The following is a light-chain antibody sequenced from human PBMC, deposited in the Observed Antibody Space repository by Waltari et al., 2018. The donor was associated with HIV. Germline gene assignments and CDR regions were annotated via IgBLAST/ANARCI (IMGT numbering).Light chain of an antibody. Sequence: NFMLTQPHSVSESPGKTLTISCTRSRGSIASNFVQGYPQRPGSAPPPFLHANNERPSGVPDRFSGSIDSSSNSASLTISGLKTEDEADYYCQSFETGTWVFGGGTKLTVL. CDR2: ANN. CDR1: RGSIASNF. J-gene: IGLJ3*02. CDR3: QSFETGTWV. V-gene: IGLV6-57*04.